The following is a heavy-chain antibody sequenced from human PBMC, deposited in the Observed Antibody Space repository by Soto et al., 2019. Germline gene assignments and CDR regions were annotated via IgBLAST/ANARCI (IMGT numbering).Heavy chain of an antibody. CDR3: ARDSSGYYFQDY. J-gene: IGHJ4*02. V-gene: IGHV4-34*01. CDR2: INHSGST. Sequence: QVQLQQWGAGLLKPSETLSLTCAVYGGSFSGYYWSWIRQPPGKGLEWIGEINHSGSTNYNPSLKSRVTISVDTSKNQFSLKLRSVTAEDTAVYYCARDSSGYYFQDYWGQGTLVTVSS. D-gene: IGHD3-22*01. CDR1: GGSFSGYY.